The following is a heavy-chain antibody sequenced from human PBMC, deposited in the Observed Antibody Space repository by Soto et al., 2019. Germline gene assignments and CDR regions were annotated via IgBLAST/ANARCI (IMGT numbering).Heavy chain of an antibody. CDR1: GDSITSNSYL. CDR2: IYYSGTT. CDR3: ARHFSVDYFDY. J-gene: IGHJ4*02. D-gene: IGHD6-19*01. Sequence: TLSLTCTVSGDSITSNSYLWAWIRQPPGKGLERIGSIYYSGTTYYNPSLKSRVTISVDRSKNQFSLKRSSVTAADTAVYCCARHFSVDYFDYWGPGTLINVSS. V-gene: IGHV4-39*01.